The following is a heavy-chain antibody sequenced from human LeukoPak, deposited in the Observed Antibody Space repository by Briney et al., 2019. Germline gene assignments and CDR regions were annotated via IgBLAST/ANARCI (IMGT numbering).Heavy chain of an antibody. V-gene: IGHV4-4*07. CDR1: GGSISSYY. Sequence: SETLSLTCTVSGGSISSYYWSWIRQPAGKGLEWIGRIYTSGSTNYNPSLKSRVTMSVDTSKNQFSLKLSSVTAADTAVYYCARDMSSGWCPVNQYYFDYWGQGTLVTVSS. CDR3: ARDMSSGWCPVNQYYFDY. J-gene: IGHJ4*02. CDR2: IYTSGST. D-gene: IGHD6-19*01.